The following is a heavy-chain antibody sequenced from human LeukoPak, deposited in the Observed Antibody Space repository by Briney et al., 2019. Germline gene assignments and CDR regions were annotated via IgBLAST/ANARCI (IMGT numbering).Heavy chain of an antibody. J-gene: IGHJ3*02. V-gene: IGHV1-46*01. CDR3: RDSSGYYGDAFDI. Sequence: ASVKVSCKASGYTFTSYYMHWVRQAPGQGLEWMGIINPSGGSTSYAQKFQGRVTMTRDTSTSTVYMELSSLRSEDTAVYYCRDSSGYYGDAFDIWGQGTMVTVSS. D-gene: IGHD3-22*01. CDR1: GYTFTSYY. CDR2: INPSGGST.